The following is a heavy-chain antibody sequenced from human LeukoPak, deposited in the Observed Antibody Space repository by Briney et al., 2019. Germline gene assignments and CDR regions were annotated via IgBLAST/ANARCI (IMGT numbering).Heavy chain of an antibody. CDR1: GFTFSSYE. V-gene: IGHV3-74*01. CDR2: INLDGSSA. J-gene: IGHJ4*02. D-gene: IGHD4-17*01. CDR3: ASGVSTGRSTGDYQGD. Sequence: GGSLRLSCVASGFTFSSYEMNWVRQAPGKGLVWVSRINLDGSSANYADSVRGRFTISRDNAKNTLFLQMNSLRAEDTAVYYCASGVSTGRSTGDYQGDWGQGTLVTVSS.